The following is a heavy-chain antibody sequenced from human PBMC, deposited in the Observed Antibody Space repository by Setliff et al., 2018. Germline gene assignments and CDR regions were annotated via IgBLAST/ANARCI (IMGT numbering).Heavy chain of an antibody. Sequence: PSETLSLTCAVYGGSFGGYYWSWVRQAPGKGLEWVSGINWNGGSTGYADSVKGRFTISRDNAKNSLYLQMNSLRAEDTAVYYCARGFYASSGYPIDYWGQGTLVTVSS. V-gene: IGHV3-20*04. CDR3: ARGFYASSGYPIDY. CDR1: GGSFGGYY. J-gene: IGHJ4*02. CDR2: INWNGGST. D-gene: IGHD3-22*01.